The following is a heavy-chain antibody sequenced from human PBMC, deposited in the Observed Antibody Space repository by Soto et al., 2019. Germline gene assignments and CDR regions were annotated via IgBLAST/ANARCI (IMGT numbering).Heavy chain of an antibody. Sequence: VGSLRLSCASSVFTFSSYAMHCVRHSPGKWLEWVAVISYDGSNKYYADSVKGRFTISRDNSKNTLYLQMNSLRAEDTAVYYCARDIAAAGTHYYYGMEVWGQGTTVTVSS. CDR3: ARDIAAAGTHYYYGMEV. CDR2: ISYDGSNK. V-gene: IGHV3-30-3*01. CDR1: VFTFSSYA. D-gene: IGHD6-13*01. J-gene: IGHJ6*02.